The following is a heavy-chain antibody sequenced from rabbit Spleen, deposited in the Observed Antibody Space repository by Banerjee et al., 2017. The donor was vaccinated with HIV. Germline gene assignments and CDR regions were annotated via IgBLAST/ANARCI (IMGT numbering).Heavy chain of an antibody. Sequence: QSLEESGGDLVKPGASLTLTCTASGGSFSFNSYMCWVRQAPGKGLEWIACIDTGSSGFTYFASWAKGRFTISKTSSTTVTLQMTSLTAADTATYFCARDSGSSFSSYGMDLWGQGTLVTVS. CDR3: ARDSGSSFSSYGMDL. CDR1: GGSFSFNSY. V-gene: IGHV1S40*01. CDR2: IDTGSSGFT. D-gene: IGHD8-1*01. J-gene: IGHJ6*01.